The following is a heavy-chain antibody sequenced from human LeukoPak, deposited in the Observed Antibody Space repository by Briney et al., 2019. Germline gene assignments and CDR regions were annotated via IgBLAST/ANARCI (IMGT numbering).Heavy chain of an antibody. CDR2: IYYSGST. V-gene: IGHV4-39*01. D-gene: IGHD3-16*02. CDR3: ARGLGSPLYDYVWGSYRLPPYYFDY. J-gene: IGHJ4*02. Sequence: SETLSLTCTVSGGSISSDSYYWAWIRQPPGKGLEWIASIYYSGSTYYNPSLKSRVTISVDTSKNQFSLKLSSVTAADTAVYYCARGLGSPLYDYVWGSYRLPPYYFDYWGQGALVTVSS. CDR1: GGSISSDSYY.